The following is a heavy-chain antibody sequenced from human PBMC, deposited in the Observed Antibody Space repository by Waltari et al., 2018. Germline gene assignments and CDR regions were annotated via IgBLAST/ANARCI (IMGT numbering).Heavy chain of an antibody. CDR1: GFLYNDYW. Sequence: EVQLVESGGGLVQPGGSLRLSCAVSGFLYNDYWMDWVRQAPGQGLVWVSRINSDGTNIKYADSVRGRFTISRDSAKNTFYLQMNSLRAEDTAVYYCTRNPGYWGQGTLVTVAS. J-gene: IGHJ4*02. CDR3: TRNPGY. D-gene: IGHD2-15*01. V-gene: IGHV3-74*03. CDR2: INSDGTNI.